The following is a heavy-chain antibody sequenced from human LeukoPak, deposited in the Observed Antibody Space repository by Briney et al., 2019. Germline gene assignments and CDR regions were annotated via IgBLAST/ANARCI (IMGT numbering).Heavy chain of an antibody. CDR1: GFTFSSYS. CDR3: ARGGAHSGSYSNDY. CDR2: ISSSSSYI. Sequence: PGGSLRLSYAASGFTFSSYSMNWVRQAPGKGLEWVSSISSSSSYIYYADSVKGRFTISRDNAKNSLYLQMNSLRAEHTAVYYCARGGAHSGSYSNDYWGQGTLVTVSS. V-gene: IGHV3-21*01. D-gene: IGHD1-26*01. J-gene: IGHJ4*02.